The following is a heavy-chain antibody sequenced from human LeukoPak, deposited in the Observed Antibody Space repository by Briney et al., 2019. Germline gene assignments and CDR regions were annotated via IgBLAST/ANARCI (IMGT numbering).Heavy chain of an antibody. Sequence: ASVKVSCKASGYTFTNYDINWVRQTTGHGLEWIGWMNPNSANTGYAQNFQGRVTITMNTSISTAYMDLSSLRSEDTAVYYCARGKRYDSGSYYTDYWGQGTLVTVSS. CDR2: MNPNSANT. D-gene: IGHD3-10*01. V-gene: IGHV1-8*03. CDR1: GYTFTNYD. CDR3: ARGKRYDSGSYYTDY. J-gene: IGHJ4*02.